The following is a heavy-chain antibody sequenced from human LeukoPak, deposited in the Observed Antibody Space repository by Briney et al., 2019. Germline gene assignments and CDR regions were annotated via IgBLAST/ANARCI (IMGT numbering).Heavy chain of an antibody. D-gene: IGHD3-16*01. J-gene: IGHJ4*02. CDR3: ARVRPMLNYAFDY. Sequence: PGGSLRLSCAVSGFTFRSYAMNWVRQAPGKGLEWVAAITADGGSTHYTTSVKGRFIISRDTPKNTLSLQMNSLRAEDTAVYYCARVRPMLNYAFDYWGQGTLVTVSS. CDR2: ITADGGST. V-gene: IGHV3-23*01. CDR1: GFTFRSYA.